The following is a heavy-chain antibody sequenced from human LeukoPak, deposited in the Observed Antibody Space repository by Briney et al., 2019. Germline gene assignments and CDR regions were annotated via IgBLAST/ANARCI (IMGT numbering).Heavy chain of an antibody. D-gene: IGHD5-12*01. Sequence: PSETLSLTCTVSGGSISSSDYYWGWIRQPPGKGLEWIGGIYYSGSTHYNPSLKSRVTISVDTSKNQFSLKLSSVTAADTAVYYCASYSGYDSEGDYWGQGTLVTVSS. V-gene: IGHV4-39*07. J-gene: IGHJ4*02. CDR3: ASYSGYDSEGDY. CDR1: GGSISSSDYY. CDR2: IYYSGST.